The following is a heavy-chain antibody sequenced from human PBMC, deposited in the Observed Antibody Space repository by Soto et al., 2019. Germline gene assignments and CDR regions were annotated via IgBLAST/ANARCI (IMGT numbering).Heavy chain of an antibody. D-gene: IGHD6-19*01. CDR2: IYYSGST. V-gene: IGHV4-39*01. J-gene: IGHJ4*02. CDR3: ARRTVNIRTFYSGLKTHCFDY. Sequence: QLQLQESGPGLVKPSETLSLTCAVSGGSISSSSYYWGWIRQPPGKGLEWIGSIYYSGSTYYTPSRKSRVAISVDTSKTQFSLKLNSVTAADTAVYYCARRTVNIRTFYSGLKTHCFDYWGQGTLVTVSS. CDR1: GGSISSSSYY.